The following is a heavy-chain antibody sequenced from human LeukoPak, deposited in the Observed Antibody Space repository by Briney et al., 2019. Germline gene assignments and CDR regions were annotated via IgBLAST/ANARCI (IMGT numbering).Heavy chain of an antibody. CDR1: GFTFSSYA. CDR3: ARDYVSGSFGP. J-gene: IGHJ5*02. Sequence: GGSLRLSYAASGFTFSSYAMSWVRQAPGKGLEWVSAISGSGGSTYYADSVKGRFTISRDNAKNTVYLQMNSLRAEDTAVYYCARDYVSGSFGPWGQGTLATVSS. V-gene: IGHV3-23*01. D-gene: IGHD3-10*01. CDR2: ISGSGGST.